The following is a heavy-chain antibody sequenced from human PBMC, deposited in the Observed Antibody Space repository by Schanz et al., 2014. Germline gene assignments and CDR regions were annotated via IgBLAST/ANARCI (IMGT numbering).Heavy chain of an antibody. CDR3: ARDKGGYYPFDY. J-gene: IGHJ4*02. V-gene: IGHV3-7*01. D-gene: IGHD3-22*01. CDR2: INQDGSDK. CDR1: GFSFMSYG. Sequence: VQLVESGGGVVQPGGSLRLSCAASGFSFMSYGMHWVRQAPGKGLEWVANINQDGSDKSYVDSVKGRFTISRDNAKNSLYLQMNSLRAEDTAVYYCARDKGGYYPFDYWGQGSLVTVSS.